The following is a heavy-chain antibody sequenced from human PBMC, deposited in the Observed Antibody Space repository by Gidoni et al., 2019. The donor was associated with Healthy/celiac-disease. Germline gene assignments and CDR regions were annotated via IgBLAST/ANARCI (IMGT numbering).Heavy chain of an antibody. D-gene: IGHD5-12*01. CDR1: GGPISSYY. CDR2: IYYSGST. V-gene: IGHV4-59*08. J-gene: IGHJ4*02. CDR3: ASTRDGYMGYFDY. Sequence: QVHLQASGPGLVKPSETLSLTCTVSGGPISSYYWSWIRQPPGKGLEWIGYIYYSGSTNYNPSLKSRVTISVDTSKNQFSLKLSSVTAADTAVYYCASTRDGYMGYFDYWGQGTLVTVSS.